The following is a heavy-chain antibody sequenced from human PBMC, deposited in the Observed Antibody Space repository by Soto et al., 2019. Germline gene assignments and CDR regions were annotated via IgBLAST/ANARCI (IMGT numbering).Heavy chain of an antibody. Sequence: TLSLTCAVSGGSISSGGYSWSWIRQPPGKGLEWIGYIYHSGSTYYNPSLKSRVTISVDRSKNQFSLKLSSVTAADTAVYYCARHRYYRSGRYYYYYYMDVWGKGTTVTVSS. D-gene: IGHD3-10*01. J-gene: IGHJ6*03. CDR2: IYHSGST. CDR3: ARHRYYRSGRYYYYYYMDV. V-gene: IGHV4-30-2*01. CDR1: GGSISSGGYS.